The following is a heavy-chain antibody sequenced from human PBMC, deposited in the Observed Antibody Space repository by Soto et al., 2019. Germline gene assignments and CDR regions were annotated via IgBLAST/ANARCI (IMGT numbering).Heavy chain of an antibody. CDR2: ISTYTGNT. D-gene: IGHD3-10*01. J-gene: IGHJ4*02. V-gene: IGHV1-18*01. Sequence: QVPLVQSGPELKKPGAAVRLSCKASGYTFDTYGLSWVRQAPGQGLEWMGWISTYTGNTDYPQKFQGRITMDTDASTSTAYLDLRSLTSDDTAVYYCVRDVSVSSGSFGGYWGQGTLVTVSS. CDR3: VRDVSVSSGSFGGY. CDR1: GYTFDTYG.